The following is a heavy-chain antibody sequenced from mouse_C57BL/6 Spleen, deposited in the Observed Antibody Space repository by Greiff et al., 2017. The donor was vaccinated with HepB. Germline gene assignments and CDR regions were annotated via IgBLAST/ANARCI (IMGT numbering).Heavy chain of an antibody. CDR3: ARDPDSSGYVDY. D-gene: IGHD3-2*02. CDR1: GFTFSSYA. CDR2: ISDGGSYT. J-gene: IGHJ2*01. V-gene: IGHV5-4*01. Sequence: EVHLVESGGGLVKPGGSLKLSCAASGFTFSSYAMSWVRQTPEKRLEWVATISDGGSYTYYPDNVKGRFTISRDNAKNNLYLQMSHLKSEDTAMYYCARDPDSSGYVDYWGQGTTLTVSS.